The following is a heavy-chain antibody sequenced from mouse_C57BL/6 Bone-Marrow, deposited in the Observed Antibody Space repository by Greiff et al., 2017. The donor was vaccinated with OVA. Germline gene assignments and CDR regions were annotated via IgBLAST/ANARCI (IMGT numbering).Heavy chain of an antibody. Sequence: EVKLVESGGGLVQPGGSLKLSCAASGFTFSDYYMYWVRQTPEKRLEWVAYISNGGGSTYYPDTVKGRFTISRDNAKNTLYLQMSRLKSEDTAMYYCARQGSSGYYFDYWGQGTTLTVSS. D-gene: IGHD3-2*02. CDR3: ARQGSSGYYFDY. CDR1: GFTFSDYY. V-gene: IGHV5-12*01. CDR2: ISNGGGST. J-gene: IGHJ2*01.